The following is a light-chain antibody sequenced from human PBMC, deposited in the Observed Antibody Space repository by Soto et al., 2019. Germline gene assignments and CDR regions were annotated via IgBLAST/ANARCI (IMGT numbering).Light chain of an antibody. CDR2: DAS. Sequence: DIQMTQSPSSLSASVRDRVTITCRASQSISGSLNWYQHKPGQAPSLLIYDASKSHFGVPSRFSGSGSGTDFTFTISSLQPEDNATYYCQQYENRPYTFGPGTKVDI. CDR3: QQYENRPYT. CDR1: QSISGS. J-gene: IGKJ3*01. V-gene: IGKV1-33*01.